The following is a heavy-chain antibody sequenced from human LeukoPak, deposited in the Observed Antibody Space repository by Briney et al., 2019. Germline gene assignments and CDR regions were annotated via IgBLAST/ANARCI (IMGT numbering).Heavy chain of an antibody. CDR1: GFIFRTST. CDR2: IGGSGATT. D-gene: IGHD3-10*01. V-gene: IGHV3-64D*06. CDR3: VKDLSGTYSFDF. J-gene: IGHJ4*02. Sequence: GGSLRLSCSASGFIFRTSTMHWVRQAPGKGLEYVSSIGGSGATTDYADSVKGRFIISRDNSKNTLYLQISSLRLEDTAVYSCVKDLSGTYSFDFWGQGNLVTVSS.